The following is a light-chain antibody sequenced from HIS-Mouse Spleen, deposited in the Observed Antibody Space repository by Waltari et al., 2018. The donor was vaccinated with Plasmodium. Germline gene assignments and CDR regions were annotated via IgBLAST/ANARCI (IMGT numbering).Light chain of an antibody. CDR3: QQYGSSGT. V-gene: IGKV3-20*01. J-gene: IGKJ1*01. Sequence: EIVLTQSPGTLSLSPGERAPLSCSASQSVSSSYLAWYQQKPGQAPRLLIYGASSRATGIPDRFSGSGSGTDFTLTISRLEPEDFAVYYCQQYGSSGTFGQGTKVEIK. CDR1: QSVSSSY. CDR2: GAS.